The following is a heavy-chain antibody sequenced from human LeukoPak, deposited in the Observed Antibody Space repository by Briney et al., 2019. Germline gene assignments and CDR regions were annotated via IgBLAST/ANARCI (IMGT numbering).Heavy chain of an antibody. CDR1: GFTFSSYA. J-gene: IGHJ4*02. Sequence: GGSLRLSCAASGFTFSSYAKSWVRQAPGKGLEWVSAISGSGGSTYYADSVKGRFTISRDNSKNTLYLQMNSLRAEDTAVYYCAIPPPSYYDFWSGYYTFDYWGQGTLVTVSS. D-gene: IGHD3-3*01. CDR2: ISGSGGST. CDR3: AIPPPSYYDFWSGYYTFDY. V-gene: IGHV3-23*01.